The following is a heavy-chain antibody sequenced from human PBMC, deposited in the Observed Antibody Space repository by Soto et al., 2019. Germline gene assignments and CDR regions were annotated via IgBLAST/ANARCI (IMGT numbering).Heavy chain of an antibody. CDR1: GGSISSHY. J-gene: IGHJ6*02. CDR2: IYYSGST. V-gene: IGHV4-59*11. D-gene: IGHD1-26*01. CDR3: ARVSGSYYYGMDV. Sequence: PSETLSLTCTVSGGSISSHYWSWIRQPPGKGLEWIGYIYYSGSTNYNPSLKSRVTISVDTSKNQFSLKLSSVTAADTAVYYCARVSGSYYYGMDVWGQGTTVTVSS.